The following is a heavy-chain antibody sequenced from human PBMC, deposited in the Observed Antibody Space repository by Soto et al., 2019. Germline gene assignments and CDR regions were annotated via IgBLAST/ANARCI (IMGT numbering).Heavy chain of an antibody. CDR3: ARVIPTAIGGYYSCGMHV. J-gene: IGHJ6*02. D-gene: IGHD5-18*01. CDR1: GYTFTSYG. V-gene: IGHV1-18*01. CDR2: IRAYNGNT. Sequence: QVQLVQSGAEVKKPGASVKVSCEASGYTFTSYGISWVRQAPGQGLEWMGWIRAYNGNTNYAQKLQGRVTMTTDTSKSKGYMELKSLRSEDKSVYYCARVIPTAIGGYYSCGMHVWGQGTTVTVPS.